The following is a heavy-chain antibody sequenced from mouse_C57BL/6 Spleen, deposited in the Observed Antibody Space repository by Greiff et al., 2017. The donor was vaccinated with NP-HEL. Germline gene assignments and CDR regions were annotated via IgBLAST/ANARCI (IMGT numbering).Heavy chain of an antibody. J-gene: IGHJ1*03. V-gene: IGHV1-55*01. CDR1: GYTFTSYW. CDR3: ARGYYGSGTDWYFDV. CDR2: IYPGSGST. Sequence: VQLQQSGAELVKPGASVKMSCKASGYTFTSYWITWVKQRPGQGLEWIGDIYPGSGSTNYNEKFKSKATLTVDTSSSTAYMQLSSLTSEDSAVYYCARGYYGSGTDWYFDVWGTGTTVTVSS. D-gene: IGHD1-1*01.